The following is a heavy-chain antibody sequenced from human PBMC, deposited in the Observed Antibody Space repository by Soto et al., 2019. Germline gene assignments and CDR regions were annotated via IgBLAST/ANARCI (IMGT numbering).Heavy chain of an antibody. CDR1: GYTFTGYY. Sequence: QVQLVQSGAEVKKPGASVKVSCKASGYTFTGYYMHWVRQAPGQGLEWMGWINPNSGGTNYAQKFQGRVTMTRDTSISTAYMELSRLRSDDTAVYYCARDSYYDSSGYYDNWFDPWGQGTLVTVSS. CDR2: INPNSGGT. CDR3: ARDSYYDSSGYYDNWFDP. D-gene: IGHD3-22*01. V-gene: IGHV1-2*02. J-gene: IGHJ5*02.